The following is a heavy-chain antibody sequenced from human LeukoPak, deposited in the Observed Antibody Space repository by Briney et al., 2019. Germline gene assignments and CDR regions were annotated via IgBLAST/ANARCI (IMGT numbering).Heavy chain of an antibody. J-gene: IGHJ6*03. CDR3: ARAYSERYGLGYYYMDV. CDR1: GFTFGNFW. V-gene: IGHV3-7*01. D-gene: IGHD1-26*01. CDR2: IKHDGSEK. Sequence: GGSLRLSCAASGFTFGNFWMTWVRQAPGKGLEWVANIKHDGSEKYYVDSVKGRFTISRDNAKKSVYLQMSSLRAEDTAVYYCARAYSERYGLGYYYMDVWGKGTTVTISS.